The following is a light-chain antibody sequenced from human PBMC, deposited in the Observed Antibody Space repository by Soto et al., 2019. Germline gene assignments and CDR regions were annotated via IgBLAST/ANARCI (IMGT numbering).Light chain of an antibody. CDR2: GAS. J-gene: IGKJ5*01. CDR1: QSVSSSY. CDR3: PQYGSSPST. Sequence: EIVLTQSPGTLSLSPGEGATLSCRASQSVSSSYLAWYQQSPGQSPRLLIYGASTRATDIPDRFSGSGSWTDFTLTIGRLETEEFAVYYCPQYGSSPSTFGQGTRLEIK. V-gene: IGKV3-20*01.